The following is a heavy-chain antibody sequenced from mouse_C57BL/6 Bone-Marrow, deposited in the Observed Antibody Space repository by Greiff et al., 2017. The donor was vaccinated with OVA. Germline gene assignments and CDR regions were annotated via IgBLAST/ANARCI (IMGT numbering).Heavy chain of an antibody. Sequence: QVHVKQSGAELARPGASVKLSCKASGYTFTSYGISWVKQRTGQGLEWIGEIYPRSGNTSYNEKFKGKATLTADKSSSTAYMELRSLTSEDSAVYFCARGDYDGYSFDAWGQGTTLTVSS. CDR1: GYTFTSYG. D-gene: IGHD2-3*01. CDR3: ARGDYDGYSFDA. CDR2: IYPRSGNT. J-gene: IGHJ2*01. V-gene: IGHV1-81*01.